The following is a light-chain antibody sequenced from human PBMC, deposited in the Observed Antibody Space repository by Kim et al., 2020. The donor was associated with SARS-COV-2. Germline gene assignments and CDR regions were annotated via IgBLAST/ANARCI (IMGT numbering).Light chain of an antibody. CDR3: LQDNSFPRT. Sequence: DIQMTQSPSSLSASVGDRVTITCRASQDIRNDLGWYQQKSGKAPKRLIYATYNLQGGVPSRFSGSGSGTDFTLTISSLQPEDFATYFWLQDNSFPRTFGQGTKVDIK. CDR2: ATY. V-gene: IGKV1-17*01. CDR1: QDIRND. J-gene: IGKJ1*01.